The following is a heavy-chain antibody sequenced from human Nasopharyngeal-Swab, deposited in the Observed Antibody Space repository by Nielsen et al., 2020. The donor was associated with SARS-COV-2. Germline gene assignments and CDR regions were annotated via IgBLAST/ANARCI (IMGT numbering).Heavy chain of an antibody. CDR3: ARQDYYGSGSYGPNDY. CDR1: GYSFTSYW. J-gene: IGHJ4*02. Sequence: GESLKISCKGSGYSFTSYWIGWVRQMPGKDLEWMGIIYPGDSDTRYSPSFQGQVTISADKSISTAYLQWSSLKASDTAMYYCARQDYYGSGSYGPNDYWGQGTLVTVSS. D-gene: IGHD3-10*01. CDR2: IYPGDSDT. V-gene: IGHV5-51*01.